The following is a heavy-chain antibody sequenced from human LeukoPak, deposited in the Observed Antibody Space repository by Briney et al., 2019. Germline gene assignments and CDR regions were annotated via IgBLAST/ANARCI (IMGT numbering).Heavy chain of an antibody. D-gene: IGHD3-22*01. CDR2: IYYSGST. CDR1: GGSISSYY. V-gene: IGHV4-59*01. J-gene: IGHJ4*02. Sequence: SETLSLTCTVSGGSISSYYWSWIRQPPGKGLEWIGYIYYSGSTNYNPSLKSRVTISVDKSKKQFSLKLSSVTAADTAVYYCARVRAGVYYYDSSGRFDYWGQGTLVTVSS. CDR3: ARVRAGVYYYDSSGRFDY.